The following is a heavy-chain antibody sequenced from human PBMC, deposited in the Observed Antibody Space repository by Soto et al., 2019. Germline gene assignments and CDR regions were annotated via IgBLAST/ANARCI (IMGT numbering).Heavy chain of an antibody. D-gene: IGHD3-22*01. Sequence: PGGSLRLSCAASGFTFSSYWMHWVRQAPGKGLVWVSRINSDGSSTSYADSVKGRFTISRDNAKNTLYLQKNSLRAEDTAVYYCARGRSYYDSSGYYYDLDYWGQGTLVTVSS. CDR1: GFTFSSYW. CDR3: ARGRSYYDSSGYYYDLDY. CDR2: INSDGSST. J-gene: IGHJ4*02. V-gene: IGHV3-74*01.